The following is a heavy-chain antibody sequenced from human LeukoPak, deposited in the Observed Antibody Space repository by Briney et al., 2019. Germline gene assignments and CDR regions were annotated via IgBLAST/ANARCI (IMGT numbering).Heavy chain of an antibody. J-gene: IGHJ4*02. Sequence: GGSLRLSCAASGFTFSSYSMNWVRQAPGKGLEWVSSISSSSSYIYYADSVKGRFTISRDNAKNSLYLQMNSLRAEDTAVYYCAKAVSSITMIACPDYWGQGTLVTVSS. CDR3: AKAVSSITMIACPDY. CDR1: GFTFSSYS. D-gene: IGHD3-22*01. CDR2: ISSSSSYI. V-gene: IGHV3-21*04.